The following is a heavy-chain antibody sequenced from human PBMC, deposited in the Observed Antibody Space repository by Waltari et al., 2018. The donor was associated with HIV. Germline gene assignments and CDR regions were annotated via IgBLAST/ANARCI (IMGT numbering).Heavy chain of an antibody. CDR1: GGSISSGSSY. Sequence: QVQLQESGPGLVKPSQTLSLTCTVSGGSISSGSSYWSWIRQPAGKGLEWIGRIYTSGSTNYNPSLKSRVTISVDTSKNQFSLKLSSVTAADTAVYYCARRGIQLWFYAFDIWGQGTMVTVSS. CDR3: ARRGIQLWFYAFDI. CDR2: IYTSGST. V-gene: IGHV4-61*02. J-gene: IGHJ3*02. D-gene: IGHD5-18*01.